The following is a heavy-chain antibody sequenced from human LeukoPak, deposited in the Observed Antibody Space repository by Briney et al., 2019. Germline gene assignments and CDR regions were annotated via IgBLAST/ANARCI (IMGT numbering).Heavy chain of an antibody. CDR3: ARRGYCSGGDCYSAAFDI. D-gene: IGHD2-15*01. V-gene: IGHV5-51*01. CDR1: GYSFSAYW. J-gene: IGHJ3*02. CDR2: IFPGDSDT. Sequence: GESLKISFKISGYSFSAYWIAWVRQMPGKGLEWMGIIFPGDSDTTYSPSFHGQVTISADKSISTAYLQWGSLKASDTAMYYCARRGYCSGGDCYSAAFDIWGQGTMVTVSS.